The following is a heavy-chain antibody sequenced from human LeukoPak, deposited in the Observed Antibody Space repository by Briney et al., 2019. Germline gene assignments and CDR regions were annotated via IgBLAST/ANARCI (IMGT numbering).Heavy chain of an antibody. CDR2: IKSKTHGGTT. V-gene: IGHV3-15*01. D-gene: IGHD3-10*01. Sequence: GGSLRLSCAASGFTFSSVWMVWVRQAPGKGLEWVGRIKSKTHGGTTDYAAPVKGRFTISRDDSKNTLYLQMNSLKTEDTAVYYCTTGLWFGEYHSYGMDVWGQGTTVTVSS. CDR1: GFTFSSVW. CDR3: TTGLWFGEYHSYGMDV. J-gene: IGHJ6*02.